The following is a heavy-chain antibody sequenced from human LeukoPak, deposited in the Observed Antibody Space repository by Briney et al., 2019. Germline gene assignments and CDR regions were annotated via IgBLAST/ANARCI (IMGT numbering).Heavy chain of an antibody. CDR1: GGSISSSSYY. Sequence: PSETLSLTCTVSGGSISSSSYYWGWIRQPPGKGLDWIGCIYYSGSTYYNPSLKSRVTISVDTSKNQFSLKLSSVTAADTAVYYCARYVRSRGAMVRGVISWFDPWGEGTLVTVSS. V-gene: IGHV4-39*01. CDR2: IYYSGST. D-gene: IGHD3-10*01. CDR3: ARYVRSRGAMVRGVISWFDP. J-gene: IGHJ5*02.